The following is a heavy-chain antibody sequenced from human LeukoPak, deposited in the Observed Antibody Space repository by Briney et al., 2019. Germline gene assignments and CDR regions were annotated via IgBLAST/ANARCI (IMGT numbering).Heavy chain of an antibody. CDR3: ARDIPRGSTHLDY. J-gene: IGHJ4*02. Sequence: GRSLRLSCAASGFTFSSYGMHWVRQAPGKGLEWVSVIYSVGTTYYADSVKGRFTISRDNAKNSLYLQMNSLRAEDTAVYYCARDIPRGSTHLDYWGQGTLVTVSA. V-gene: IGHV3-NL1*01. CDR1: GFTFSSYG. D-gene: IGHD1-26*01. CDR2: IYSVGTT.